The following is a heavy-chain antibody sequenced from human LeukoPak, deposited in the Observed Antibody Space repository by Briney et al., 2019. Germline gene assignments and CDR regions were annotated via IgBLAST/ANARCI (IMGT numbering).Heavy chain of an antibody. Sequence: PSETLSLTCTVSGGSISSYYWSWIRQPPGKGREWIGYIYYSGSTNYNPSLKSRVTISVDTSKNQFSLKLSSVTAADTAVYYCARDRYSGSYSDAFDIWGQGTMVTVSS. D-gene: IGHD1-26*01. J-gene: IGHJ3*02. V-gene: IGHV4-59*01. CDR2: IYYSGST. CDR3: ARDRYSGSYSDAFDI. CDR1: GGSISSYY.